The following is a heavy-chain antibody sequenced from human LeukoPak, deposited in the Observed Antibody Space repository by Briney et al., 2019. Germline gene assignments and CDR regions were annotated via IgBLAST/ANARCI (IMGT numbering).Heavy chain of an antibody. CDR1: GGSISSYY. J-gene: IGHJ4*02. CDR3: ARGQTGSGRIFDY. CDR2: IFYSGST. D-gene: IGHD2-15*01. Sequence: SETLSLTCTVSGGSISSYYWSWIRQPPGKGLEWIGYIFYSGSTNYNPSLKSRVSMSVDTSKNQFSLKLTSVTAADTAVYYCARGQTGSGRIFDYWGQGTLVTVSS. V-gene: IGHV4-59*12.